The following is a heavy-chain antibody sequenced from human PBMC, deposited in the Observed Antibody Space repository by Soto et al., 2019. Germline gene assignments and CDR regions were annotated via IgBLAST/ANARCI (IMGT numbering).Heavy chain of an antibody. D-gene: IGHD2-15*01. CDR2: INAGNGNT. CDR3: ARATTLYNWFDP. V-gene: IGHV1-3*01. CDR1: GYTFTGYY. J-gene: IGHJ5*02. Sequence: ASVKVSCKASGYTFTGYYMHWVRQAPGQGLEWMGWINAGNGNTKYSQKFQGRVTITRDTSASTAYMELSSLRSEDTAVYYCARATTLYNWFDPWGQGTLVTVSS.